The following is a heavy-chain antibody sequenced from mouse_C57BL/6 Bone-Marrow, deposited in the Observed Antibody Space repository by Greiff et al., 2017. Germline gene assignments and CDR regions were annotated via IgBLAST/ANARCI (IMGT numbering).Heavy chain of an antibody. CDR1: GYTFTSYW. D-gene: IGHD1-1*01. Sequence: QVQLQQPGAELVMPGASVKLSCKASGYTFTSYWMHWVKQRPGQGLEWIGEIDPSDSYTNYNQKFKGKSTLTEDKSSSTAYMQLSSLTSEDSAVYYCARDYYGLDYWGQGTTLTVSS. CDR2: IDPSDSYT. V-gene: IGHV1-69*01. CDR3: ARDYYGLDY. J-gene: IGHJ2*01.